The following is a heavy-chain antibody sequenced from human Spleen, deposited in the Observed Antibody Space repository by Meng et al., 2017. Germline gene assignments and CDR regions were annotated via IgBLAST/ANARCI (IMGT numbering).Heavy chain of an antibody. Sequence: EVQLVESGGDLVQPGGSLKLSCAVSGVSFSDSDIHWVRQAPGKGLEWVGRIKRNSDGGTIDYAAPVKGRFTISRDDSKNTLYLQMDSLITEDTAVYFCATGAAAADHWGQGTLVTVSS. CDR2: IKRNSDGGTI. J-gene: IGHJ4*02. D-gene: IGHD6-13*01. CDR1: GVSFSDSD. CDR3: ATGAAAADH. V-gene: IGHV3-15*01.